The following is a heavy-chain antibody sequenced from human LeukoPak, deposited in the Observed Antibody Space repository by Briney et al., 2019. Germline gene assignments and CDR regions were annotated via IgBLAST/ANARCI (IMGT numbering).Heavy chain of an antibody. CDR3: ARNLEGYSGYDLIGY. D-gene: IGHD5-12*01. J-gene: IGHJ4*02. CDR2: ISSSSSYI. CDR1: GFTFSSYS. Sequence: PGGSLRLSCAASGFTFSSYSMNWVRQAPGKGLEWVSSISSSSSYIYYADLVKGRFTISRDNAKNSLYLQMNSLRAEDTAVYYCARNLEGYSGYDLIGYWGQGTLVTVSS. V-gene: IGHV3-21*01.